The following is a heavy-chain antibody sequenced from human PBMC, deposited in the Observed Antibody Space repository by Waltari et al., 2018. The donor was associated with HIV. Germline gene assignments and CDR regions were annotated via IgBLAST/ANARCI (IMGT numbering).Heavy chain of an antibody. D-gene: IGHD4-17*01. J-gene: IGHJ3*01. V-gene: IGHV3-9*01. CDR1: GFKFDDYA. Sequence: EVQLVESGGGLVQPGGSLRLSCAASGFKFDDYAMYWVRQTPGKGREGVSGISWNIDTIGYADSVKGRFTISRDNAKNSLSLQMNSLRAEDTALYYCAKVAMTAVTSYAIDVWGRGTMVTVSS. CDR3: AKVAMTAVTSYAIDV. CDR2: ISWNIDTI.